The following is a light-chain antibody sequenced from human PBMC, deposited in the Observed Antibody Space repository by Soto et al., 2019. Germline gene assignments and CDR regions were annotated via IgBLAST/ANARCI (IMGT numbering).Light chain of an antibody. J-gene: IGKJ2*03. CDR1: QDINVY. V-gene: IGKV1-39*01. CDR3: QHAYVAPYS. CDR2: SGS. Sequence: DIQMTQSPSSVSASLGDTVTITCRASQDINVYLNWYQQKPGEVLKLLIYSGSTLHSGVPSRFTGSGSETDFTLTIRSLQPEDFATYYCQHAYVAPYSFGQGTKVDIK.